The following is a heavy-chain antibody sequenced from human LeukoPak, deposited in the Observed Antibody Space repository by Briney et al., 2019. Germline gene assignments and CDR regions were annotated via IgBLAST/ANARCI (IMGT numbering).Heavy chain of an antibody. Sequence: ASVKVSCKVSGYTLTELSMHWVRQAPGKGLEWMGGFDPEDGETIYAQKFQGRVTMTEDTSTDTAYMELSSLRSEDTAVYYCATGSGSYYYYGMDVWGQGTTVTVSS. CDR2: FDPEDGET. V-gene: IGHV1-24*01. CDR1: GYTLTELS. CDR3: ATGSGSYYYYGMDV. J-gene: IGHJ6*02.